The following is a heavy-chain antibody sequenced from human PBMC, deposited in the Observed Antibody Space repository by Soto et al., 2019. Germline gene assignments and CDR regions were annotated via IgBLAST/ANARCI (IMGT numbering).Heavy chain of an antibody. CDR2: ISYDGSNK. Sequence: SVGSLRLSCAASGFTFSSYGMHWVRQAPGKGLEWVAVISYDGSNKYYADSVKGRFTISRDNSKNTLYLQMNSLRAEDTAVYYCAKDWDSYYYGMDVWGQGTTVTVSS. J-gene: IGHJ6*02. V-gene: IGHV3-30*18. D-gene: IGHD1-26*01. CDR3: AKDWDSYYYGMDV. CDR1: GFTFSSYG.